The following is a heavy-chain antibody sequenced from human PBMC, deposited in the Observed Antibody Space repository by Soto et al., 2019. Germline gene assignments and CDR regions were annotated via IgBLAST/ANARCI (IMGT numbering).Heavy chain of an antibody. J-gene: IGHJ6*03. Sequence: QLQLQESGPGLVKPSETLSLTCTVSGGSISSSSYYWGWIRQPPGKGLEWIGSIYYSGSTYYNPSLKSRVTISVDTSKNQFSLKLSSVTAADTAVYYCARHVTMVRGVISYYYYMDVWGKGTTVTVSS. CDR3: ARHVTMVRGVISYYYYMDV. D-gene: IGHD3-10*01. CDR2: IYYSGST. V-gene: IGHV4-39*01. CDR1: GGSISSSSYY.